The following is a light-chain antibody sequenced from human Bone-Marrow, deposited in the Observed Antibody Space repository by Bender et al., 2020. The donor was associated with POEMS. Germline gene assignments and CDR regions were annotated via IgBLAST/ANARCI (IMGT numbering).Light chain of an antibody. Sequence: SYELTQPRSVSVALGQTARISCDRNNIGNKGVHWYQQKPGQAPLLVIFRDANRPSGIPERFSASNSGNTATLTISRAQAGDEADYYCQAWDTSSVVFGGGTKLTVL. J-gene: IGLJ2*01. CDR2: RDA. CDR3: QAWDTSSVV. CDR1: NIGNKG. V-gene: IGLV3-9*01.